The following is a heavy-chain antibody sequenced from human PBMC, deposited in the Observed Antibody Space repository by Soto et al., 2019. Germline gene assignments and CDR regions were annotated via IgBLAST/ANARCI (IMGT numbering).Heavy chain of an antibody. V-gene: IGHV3-74*01. Sequence: CAVSGFTFSSFWMHWVRQAPGEGLVWVSRINTDGSSTSYADSVKGRFTISRDNAKNTLYLQMNSLRVEDTAMYYCAKRGVDTFGLSYWGQGTLVTV. CDR3: AKRGVDTFGLSY. CDR2: INTDGSST. CDR1: GFTFSSFW. D-gene: IGHD3-10*01. J-gene: IGHJ4*02.